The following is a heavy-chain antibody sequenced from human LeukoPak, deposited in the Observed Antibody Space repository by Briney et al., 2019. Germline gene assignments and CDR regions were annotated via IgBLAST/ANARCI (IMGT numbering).Heavy chain of an antibody. CDR3: TRVRHGDYFDP. Sequence: GGSLRLSCAASGFTFFDAYMDWVRQAPGMGLQWVGRIRNKPHSYTTDYAASVKGRFTISRDDSKSSLFLQMNSLKTEDTAVYYCTRVRHGDYFDPWGLGTLVTVSS. CDR1: GFTFFDAY. V-gene: IGHV3-72*01. J-gene: IGHJ4*02. CDR2: IRNKPHSYTT. D-gene: IGHD4-17*01.